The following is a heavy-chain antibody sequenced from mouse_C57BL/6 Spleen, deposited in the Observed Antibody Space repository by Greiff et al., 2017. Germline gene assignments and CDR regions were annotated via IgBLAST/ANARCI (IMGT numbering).Heavy chain of an antibody. J-gene: IGHJ3*01. V-gene: IGHV1-42*01. Sequence: EVQLQQSGPELVKPGASVKISCKASGYSFTGYYMNWVKQSPEKSLEWIGEINPSTGGTTYNQKFKAKATLTVDKSSSTAYMQLKSLTSEDSAVYYCARGLHWFAYWGQGTLVTVSA. CDR3: ARGLHWFAY. CDR2: INPSTGGT. CDR1: GYSFTGYY.